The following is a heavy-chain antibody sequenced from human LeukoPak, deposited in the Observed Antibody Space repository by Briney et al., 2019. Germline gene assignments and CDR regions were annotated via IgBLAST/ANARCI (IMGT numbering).Heavy chain of an antibody. V-gene: IGHV3-48*03. J-gene: IGHJ4*02. D-gene: IGHD3-10*01. Sequence: GGSLRLSCAASGFTFSSYEMNWVRQAPGKGLEWVSYISSSGSTKYYADSVKGRFTISRDNAKNSLYLQMNSLRAEDTAVYYCAREAPEQVRIAYFDYWGQGTLVTVSS. CDR3: AREAPEQVRIAYFDY. CDR1: GFTFSSYE. CDR2: ISSSGSTK.